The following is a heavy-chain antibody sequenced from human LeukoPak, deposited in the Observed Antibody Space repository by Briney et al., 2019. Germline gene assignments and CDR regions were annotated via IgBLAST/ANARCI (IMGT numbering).Heavy chain of an antibody. J-gene: IGHJ4*02. D-gene: IGHD2-21*02. Sequence: GGSLRLSCAASGFTFSSYEMSWVRQAPGKGLEWVAYISSSGSTKYYADSVKGRFTISRDTAKNSLYLQMNSLRAEDTAAYYCARDPPGATADFDFWGQGTLVTVPS. CDR3: ARDPPGATADFDF. CDR1: GFTFSSYE. V-gene: IGHV3-48*03. CDR2: ISSSGSTK.